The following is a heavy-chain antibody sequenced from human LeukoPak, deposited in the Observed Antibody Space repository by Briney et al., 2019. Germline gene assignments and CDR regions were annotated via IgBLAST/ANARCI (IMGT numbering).Heavy chain of an antibody. CDR3: ARGETGSIGRLGY. D-gene: IGHD3-9*01. CDR2: IYHSGST. CDR1: GYSISSGNY. J-gene: IGHJ4*02. V-gene: IGHV4-38-2*02. Sequence: SETLSLTCTVSGYSISSGNYWGWLRQPPGKGLEWIGSIYHSGSTHYNPSLKSRVTISVDTSKNQFSLNLTSVTAADTAVYYCARGETGSIGRLGYWGQGTLVTVSS.